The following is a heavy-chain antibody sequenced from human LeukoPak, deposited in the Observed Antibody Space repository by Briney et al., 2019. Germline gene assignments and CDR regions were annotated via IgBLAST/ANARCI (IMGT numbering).Heavy chain of an antibody. Sequence: SETLSLTCTVSGGSISSSTYYWAWIRQSPGKGLEWIGSITYSGSTYYNPSLESRVTVSVDTSKNQFSLRLISVTAVDTAVYYCARQGVGATDCWGQGTLVTVSS. CDR1: GGSISSSTYY. CDR2: ITYSGST. J-gene: IGHJ4*02. CDR3: ARQGVGATDC. V-gene: IGHV4-39*01. D-gene: IGHD1-26*01.